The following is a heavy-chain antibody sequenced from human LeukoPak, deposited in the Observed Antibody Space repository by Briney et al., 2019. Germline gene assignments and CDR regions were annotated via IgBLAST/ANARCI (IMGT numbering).Heavy chain of an antibody. Sequence: ASVKVSCKASGYTFTGYYMHWVRQAPGQGLEWMGWINPNSGGTSYAQKFQGRVTMTRDTSISTAYMELSRLRSDDTAVYYCASLLRFRGPDYWGQGTLVTVSS. CDR1: GYTFTGYY. CDR3: ASLLRFRGPDY. CDR2: INPNSGGT. J-gene: IGHJ4*02. V-gene: IGHV1-2*02. D-gene: IGHD3-10*01.